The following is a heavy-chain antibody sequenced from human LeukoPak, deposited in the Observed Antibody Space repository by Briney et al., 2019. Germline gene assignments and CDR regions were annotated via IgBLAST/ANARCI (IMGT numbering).Heavy chain of an antibody. CDR2: ISAYNGNT. D-gene: IGHD5-18*01. Sequence: ASVKVSCKASGYTFTSYGISWVRQAPGQGLEWMGRISAYNGNTNYAQKLQGRVTMTTDTSTSTAYMELRSLRSDDTAVYYCARDPTHSTIQLWLSPENWFDPWGQGTLVTVSS. J-gene: IGHJ5*02. V-gene: IGHV1-18*01. CDR1: GYTFTSYG. CDR3: ARDPTHSTIQLWLSPENWFDP.